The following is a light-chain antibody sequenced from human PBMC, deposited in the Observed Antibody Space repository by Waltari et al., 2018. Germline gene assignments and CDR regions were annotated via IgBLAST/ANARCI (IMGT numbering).Light chain of an antibody. CDR3: QQFGTSPPTG. J-gene: IGKJ3*01. CDR2: GAS. V-gene: IGKV3-20*01. Sequence: EIVLTQSPGTLSLSPGERATLSCRAIQTIYNKYLAWYQQKSGQAPRLRIYGASSRATGIPDRFSGSGSGTDFTLTISRLEPEDFAVYFCQQFGTSPPTGFGPGTRLDVK. CDR1: QTIYNKY.